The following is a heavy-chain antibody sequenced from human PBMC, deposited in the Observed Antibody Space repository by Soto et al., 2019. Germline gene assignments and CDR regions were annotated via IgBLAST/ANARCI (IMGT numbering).Heavy chain of an antibody. Sequence: QVQLVQSGAEVKKPGSSVKVSCTASGGTFSSYAISWVRQAPGQGLEWMGGIIPIFGTANYAQKFQGRVTITADESTSTAYMELSSLRSEDTAVYYCARGARRSYFNYFDYWGQGTLVTVSS. CDR1: GGTFSSYA. CDR3: ARGARRSYFNYFDY. D-gene: IGHD1-26*01. J-gene: IGHJ4*02. V-gene: IGHV1-69*01. CDR2: IIPIFGTA.